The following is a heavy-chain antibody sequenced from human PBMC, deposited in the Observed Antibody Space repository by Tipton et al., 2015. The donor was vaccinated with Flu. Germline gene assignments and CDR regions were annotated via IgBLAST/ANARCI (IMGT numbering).Heavy chain of an antibody. Sequence: TLSLTCTVSGYSISSGYYWGWIRQPPGKGLEWIGSIYHGGGTYYNPSLKSRVTISVDTSKNQFSLKLSSVTAADTAVYYCARDLGGHSSGWKGPFDYWGQGTLVTVSS. D-gene: IGHD6-19*01. CDR1: GYSISSGYY. V-gene: IGHV4-38-2*02. CDR3: ARDLGGHSSGWKGPFDY. J-gene: IGHJ4*02. CDR2: IYHGGGT.